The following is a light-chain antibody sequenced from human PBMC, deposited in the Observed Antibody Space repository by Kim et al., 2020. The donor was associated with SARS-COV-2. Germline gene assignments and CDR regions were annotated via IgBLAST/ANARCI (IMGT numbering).Light chain of an antibody. Sequence: SVGDRVTITCRASERVDTYVNWFQQKTGKAPNLLIYSASYLQNGVPSRFSGGGSGTEFTLTISSLQPEDYATYFCQQTYSSLTVTFGQGTRLEIK. CDR3: QQTYSSLTVT. V-gene: IGKV1-39*01. CDR1: ERVDTY. J-gene: IGKJ5*01. CDR2: SAS.